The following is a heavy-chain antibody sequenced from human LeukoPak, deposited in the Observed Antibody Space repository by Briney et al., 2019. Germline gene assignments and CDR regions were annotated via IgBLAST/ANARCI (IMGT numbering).Heavy chain of an antibody. CDR3: ARPDPWSSSQSTFDY. D-gene: IGHD6-13*01. Sequence: GESLQISCKGSGYSFTTYSIAWVRQMPGKGLKWMGIIHPGDSETRYSPSFQGQVTISADESIDTAYLQWSSLRASDTAMYYCARPDPWSSSQSTFDYWGQGTLVTVSS. CDR1: GYSFTTYS. V-gene: IGHV5-51*01. J-gene: IGHJ4*02. CDR2: IHPGDSET.